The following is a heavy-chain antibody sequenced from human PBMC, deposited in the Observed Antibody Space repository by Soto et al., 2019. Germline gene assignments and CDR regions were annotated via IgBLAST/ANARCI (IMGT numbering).Heavy chain of an antibody. Sequence: QVQLQQRGAGLLKPSEPLSLTCAVYGGSFSGDYWSWIRQPPGKELDWFGESNHGGSTNYNPSLKSRFSISVDTSKNQFSLQLSSVTAADTAVYECAGELGMNLGVTYYFDYGGQGTLVTVSS. CDR2: SNHGGST. V-gene: IGHV4-34*01. CDR1: GGSFSGDY. D-gene: IGHD7-27*01. J-gene: IGHJ4*02. CDR3: AGELGMNLGVTYYFDY.